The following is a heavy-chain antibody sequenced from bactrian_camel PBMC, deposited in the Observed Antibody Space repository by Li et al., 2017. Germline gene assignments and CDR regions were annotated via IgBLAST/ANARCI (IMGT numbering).Heavy chain of an antibody. CDR3: AAGREADTTFNPTLNPNRYNY. J-gene: IGHJ4*01. D-gene: IGHD1*01. CDR2: IGSGGRV. V-gene: IGHV3S53*01. Sequence: HVQLAESGGGSVQAGGSLRLTCVASGYSTSSINMAWSRQAPGKEREAVAAIGSGGRVTYSDSMKGRFTLSKDNAKNTLYLQMSSLEPEDTAMYYCAAGREADTTFNPTLNPNRYNYWGQGTQVTVS. CDR1: GYSTSSIN.